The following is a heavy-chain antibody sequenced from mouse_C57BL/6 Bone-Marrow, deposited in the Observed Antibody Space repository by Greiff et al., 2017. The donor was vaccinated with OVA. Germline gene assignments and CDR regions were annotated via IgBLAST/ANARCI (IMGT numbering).Heavy chain of an antibody. V-gene: IGHV1-61*01. Sequence: VQLQQPGAELVRPGSSVKLSCKASGYTFTSYWMDWVKQRPGQGLEWIGNIYPSDSETHYNQKFKDKATLTVDKSSSTAYMQLSSLTSEDSAVYYCARWGDYDYWGQGTTLTVSS. CDR3: ARWGDYDY. CDR2: IYPSDSET. CDR1: GYTFTSYW. D-gene: IGHD2-13*01. J-gene: IGHJ2*01.